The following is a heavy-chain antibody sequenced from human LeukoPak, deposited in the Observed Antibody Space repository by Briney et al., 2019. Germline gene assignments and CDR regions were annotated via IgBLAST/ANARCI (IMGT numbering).Heavy chain of an antibody. V-gene: IGHV1-69*04. CDR2: IIPILGIA. J-gene: IGHJ4*02. Sequence: SVKVSCKASGGTFSSYAISWVRQAPGQGLEWMGMIIPILGIANYAQKFQGRVTITADKSTSTAYMELSSLRYEDTAVYYCASPRRPGWSPPNYFDYWGQGTLVTVTS. CDR3: ASPRRPGWSPPNYFDY. D-gene: IGHD6-19*01. CDR1: GGTFSSYA.